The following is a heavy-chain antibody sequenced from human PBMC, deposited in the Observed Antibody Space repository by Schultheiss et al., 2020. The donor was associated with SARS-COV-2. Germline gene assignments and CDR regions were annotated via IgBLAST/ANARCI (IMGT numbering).Heavy chain of an antibody. CDR2: IYYSGST. J-gene: IGHJ4*02. CDR1: GGSISSYY. D-gene: IGHD1-20*01. Sequence: SETLSLTCTVSGGSISSYYWSWIRQPPGKGLEWIGYIYYSGSTNYNPSLKSRVTISVDTSKNQFSLKLSSVTAADTAVYYCAGGYNWNDYWGQGTLVTVSS. V-gene: IGHV4-59*01. CDR3: AGGYNWNDY.